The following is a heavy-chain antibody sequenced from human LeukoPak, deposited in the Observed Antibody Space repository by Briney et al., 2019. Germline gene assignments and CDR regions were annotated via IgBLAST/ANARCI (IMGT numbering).Heavy chain of an antibody. CDR2: INTNSGGT. D-gene: IGHD6-19*01. V-gene: IGHV1-2*02. CDR1: GYSLTAYD. Sequence: GASVKVSCKASGYSLTAYDMHWVRQAPGQGLEWMGWINTNSGGTHYALKFQGRVIMTREMSINTAYMELTGLRSDDTALYYCARPYSSGLYYVYWGQGTLVTVS. J-gene: IGHJ4*02. CDR3: ARPYSSGLYYVY.